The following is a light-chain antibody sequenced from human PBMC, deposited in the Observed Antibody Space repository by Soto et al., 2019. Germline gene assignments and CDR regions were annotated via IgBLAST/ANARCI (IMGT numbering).Light chain of an antibody. J-gene: IGKJ2*01. CDR1: QSISRS. CDR2: DAS. CDR3: HQYNSWPPGT. V-gene: IGKV3-15*01. Sequence: EIVLTQNPAILSVSPGERATLSCRASQSISRSLAWYQQKPGQAPRLLISDASTRATGIPARFSGSGSGTEFTLTISSLQSEDFALYYCHQYNSWPPGTFGQGTKVDI.